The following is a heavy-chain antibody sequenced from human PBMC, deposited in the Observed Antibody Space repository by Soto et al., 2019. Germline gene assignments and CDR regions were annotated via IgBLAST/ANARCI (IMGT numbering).Heavy chain of an antibody. CDR1: GGSFSGYY. J-gene: IGHJ6*02. CDR2: LHHSGST. V-gene: IGHV4-34*01. D-gene: IGHD2-15*01. Sequence: PSETLSLTCAVYGGSFSGYYWGWIRQPPGKGLEWSGELHHSGSTNYNPSLKSRVTISVDTSKNQFSVKLSSVTAADTAVDYCALHGGYCSGGSCPLSYYHGMDVWGQGTTVTVSS. CDR3: ALHGGYCSGGSCPLSYYHGMDV.